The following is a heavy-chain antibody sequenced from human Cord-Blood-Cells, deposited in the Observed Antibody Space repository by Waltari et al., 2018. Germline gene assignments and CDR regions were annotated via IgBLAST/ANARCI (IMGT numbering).Heavy chain of an antibody. V-gene: IGHV1-2*02. CDR3: ARWEAGGVTGEKYGFDY. Sequence: QVQLVQSGAEVKKPGASVKVSCKASGYTFTGYYMHWVRQAPGQGLEWMGWINPNSGGTNYAQKVQGRVTMTRDTSISTAYMELSRLRSDDTAVYYCARWEAGGVTGEKYGFDYWGQGTLVTVSS. CDR1: GYTFTGYY. J-gene: IGHJ4*02. CDR2: INPNSGGT. D-gene: IGHD7-27*01.